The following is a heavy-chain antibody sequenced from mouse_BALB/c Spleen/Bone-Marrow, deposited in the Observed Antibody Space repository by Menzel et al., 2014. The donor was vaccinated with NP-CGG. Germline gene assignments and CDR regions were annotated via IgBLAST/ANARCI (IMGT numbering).Heavy chain of an antibody. V-gene: IGHV1S81*02. CDR3: TRSTIITYFDY. CDR2: INPSNGST. Sequence: VQLQQSGAELVKPGASVKLSCKASGYTFTSYYMHWVKQRPGQGLEWIGEINPSNGSTNFNEKFKSKATLTVDKSSSTAYMQLSSLTSEDSAVYYCTRSTIITYFDYWGQGTTLTVSS. J-gene: IGHJ2*01. CDR1: GYTFTSYY. D-gene: IGHD2-4*01.